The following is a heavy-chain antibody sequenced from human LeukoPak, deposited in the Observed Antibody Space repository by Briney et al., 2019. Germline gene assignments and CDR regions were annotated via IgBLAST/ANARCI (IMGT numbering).Heavy chain of an antibody. J-gene: IGHJ4*02. CDR1: GFTFSSYS. Sequence: SGGSLRLSCAASGFTFSSYSMNWVRQAAGKGLEWVSSISSSSSYIYYADSVKGRFTISRDNANNSLYLQMNSLRAEDTAVYYCVRVGSGWSYFDYWGQGTLVTVSS. CDR3: VRVGSGWSYFDY. D-gene: IGHD6-19*01. CDR2: ISSSSSYI. V-gene: IGHV3-21*01.